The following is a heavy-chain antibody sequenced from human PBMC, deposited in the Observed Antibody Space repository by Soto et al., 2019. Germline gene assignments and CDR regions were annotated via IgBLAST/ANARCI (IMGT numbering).Heavy chain of an antibody. Sequence: QVQLVQSGGEVRKPGASVKVSCKASGYTLPSYGVGWGRQPLGKGLEWRGWTRAYIGNTNFAQKFQGRVTITTDTSTSTAYMELRSLISDDTAVYYCARASDGYRSGWYVGYFDYWGQGTLVTVSS. D-gene: IGHD6-19*01. CDR3: ARASDGYRSGWYVGYFDY. J-gene: IGHJ4*02. V-gene: IGHV1-18*04. CDR1: GYTLPSYG. CDR2: TRAYIGNT.